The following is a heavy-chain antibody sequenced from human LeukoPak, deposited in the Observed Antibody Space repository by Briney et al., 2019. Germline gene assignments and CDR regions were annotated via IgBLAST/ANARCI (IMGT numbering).Heavy chain of an antibody. CDR3: ARGGVAGNFT. CDR1: GGSFSGYY. D-gene: IGHD6-19*01. CDR2: INHSGST. V-gene: IGHV4-34*01. J-gene: IGHJ5*02. Sequence: PSETLSLTCAVYGGSFSGYYWSWIRQPPGKGLEWIGEINHSGSTNYNPSLKSRVTISVDTSKNQFSLKLSSVTAADTAVYYCARGGVAGNFTWGQGTLVTVSS.